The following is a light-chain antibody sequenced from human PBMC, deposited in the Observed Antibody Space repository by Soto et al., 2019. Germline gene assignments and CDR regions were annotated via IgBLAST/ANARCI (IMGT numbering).Light chain of an antibody. CDR2: RAS. CDR1: QGIGRS. J-gene: IGKJ2*01. CDR3: QQYNDYSYT. Sequence: DIQMTQAPSTLSASVGDRVTITCRASQGIGRSLAWYQHRPGKAPKLLIYRASDLEPVVPRRVSGSGSGTEFTLTISSLQPDDFATYYCQQYNDYSYTFGQGTQLEIK. V-gene: IGKV1-5*03.